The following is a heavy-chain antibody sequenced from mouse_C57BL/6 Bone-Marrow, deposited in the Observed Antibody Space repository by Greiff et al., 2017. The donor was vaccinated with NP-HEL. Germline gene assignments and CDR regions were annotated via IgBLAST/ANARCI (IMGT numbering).Heavy chain of an antibody. CDR3: ARWGSRSAWFAY. CDR2: INPYNGGT. D-gene: IGHD1-1*01. CDR1: GYTFTDYY. Sequence: EVHLVESGPVLVKPGASVKMSCKASGYTFTDYYMNWVKQSHGKSLEWIGVINPYNGGTSYNQKFKGKATLTVDKSSSTAYMELNSLTSEDSAVYYCARWGSRSAWFAYWGQGTLVTVSA. V-gene: IGHV1-19*01. J-gene: IGHJ3*01.